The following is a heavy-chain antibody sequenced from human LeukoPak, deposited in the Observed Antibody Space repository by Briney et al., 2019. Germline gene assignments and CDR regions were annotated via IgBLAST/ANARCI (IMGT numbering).Heavy chain of an antibody. CDR1: GFTFSSYG. J-gene: IGHJ4*02. CDR2: IWYDGSNK. CDR3: ARAYSSWTVVGY. D-gene: IGHD6-6*01. Sequence: PGGSLRLSCAASGFTFSSYGMHWVRQAPGKGLEWVAVIWYDGSNKYYADSVKGRFTISRDNSKNTLYLQMNSLRAEDTAVYYCARAYSSWTVVGYWGQGTLVTVSS. V-gene: IGHV3-33*01.